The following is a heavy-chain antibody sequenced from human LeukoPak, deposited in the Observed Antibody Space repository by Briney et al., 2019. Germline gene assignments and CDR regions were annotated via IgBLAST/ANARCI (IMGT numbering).Heavy chain of an antibody. D-gene: IGHD3-3*01. Sequence: QPGGSLRLSCAASGFIFDDHGMHWVRHAPGKGLEWVSGISWSSGIIGYADSVKGRFTISRDNAKNSLDLQMESLRAEDTAVYYCAKDTGSPADAITMEDNAFDIWGQGTMVTVSS. V-gene: IGHV3-9*01. J-gene: IGHJ3*02. CDR3: AKDTGSPADAITMEDNAFDI. CDR2: ISWSSGII. CDR1: GFIFDDHG.